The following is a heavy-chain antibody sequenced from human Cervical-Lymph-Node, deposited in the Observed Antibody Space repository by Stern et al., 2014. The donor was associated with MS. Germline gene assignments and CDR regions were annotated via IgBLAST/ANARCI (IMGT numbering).Heavy chain of an antibody. Sequence: EVQLVESGGGLLQPGGSLRLSCEASGFTFSSCAMTWVRQAPGKGLESVSSIGANGVATYYVDSVKGRFAISRDNSKNTVYLEMSSLRVDDTAVYFCAKEKWVPATAEIDYWGQGTLVTVSS. CDR2: IGANGVAT. CDR1: GFTFSSCA. J-gene: IGHJ4*02. D-gene: IGHD2-2*01. V-gene: IGHV3-23*04. CDR3: AKEKWVPATAEIDY.